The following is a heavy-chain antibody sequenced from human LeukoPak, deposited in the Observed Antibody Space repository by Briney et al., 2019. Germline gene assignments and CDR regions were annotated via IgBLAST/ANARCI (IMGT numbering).Heavy chain of an antibody. V-gene: IGHV1-8*01. CDR2: MNPNNGNT. CDR3: ARLASSSWPLYYYYGMDV. Sequence: ASVKVSCKASGYTFTSYDINWVRQATGQGLEWMGWMNPNNGNTGYPQKFQGRVTMTRSTSISTAYMELSSLRSEDTAVYYCARLASSSWPLYYYYGMDVWGQGTTVTVSS. CDR1: GYTFTSYD. D-gene: IGHD6-13*01. J-gene: IGHJ6*02.